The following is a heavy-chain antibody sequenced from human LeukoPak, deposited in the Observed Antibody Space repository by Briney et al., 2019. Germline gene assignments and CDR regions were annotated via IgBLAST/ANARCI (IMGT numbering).Heavy chain of an antibody. CDR3: ARGRTPPSFSYGYPYYFDY. V-gene: IGHV4-34*01. Sequence: SETLSLTCSVYGGSFSGYYWSWIRQPPGKGLEWIGEINHSGSTNYNPSLKSRVTISVDTSKNQFSLKLSSVTAADTAVYYCARGRTPPSFSYGYPYYFDYWGQGTLVTVSS. J-gene: IGHJ4*02. D-gene: IGHD5-18*01. CDR2: INHSGST. CDR1: GGSFSGYY.